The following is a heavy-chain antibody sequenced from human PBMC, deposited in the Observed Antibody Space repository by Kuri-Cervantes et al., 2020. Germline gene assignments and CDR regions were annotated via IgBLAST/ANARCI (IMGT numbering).Heavy chain of an antibody. CDR2: IKSKTDGGTT. V-gene: IGHV3-15*01. J-gene: IGHJ4*02. CDR1: GFTFSNAW. D-gene: IGHD3-16*02. CDR3: TTVIMITFGGVIVRDY. Sequence: GESLKISCAASGFTFSNAWMNWVRQAPGKGLEWVGRIKSKTDGGTTYYAAPVKGRFTISRDDSKNTLYLQMNSLKTDDTAVYYCTTVIMITFGGVIVRDYWGQGTLVTVSS.